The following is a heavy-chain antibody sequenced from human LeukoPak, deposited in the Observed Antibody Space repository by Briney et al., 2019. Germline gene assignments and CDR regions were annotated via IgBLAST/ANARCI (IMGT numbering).Heavy chain of an antibody. V-gene: IGHV4-30-4*01. J-gene: IGHJ3*02. CDR1: GGSISSGDYY. CDR2: IYYSGST. CDR3: ARDFIAAAGTDDAFDI. Sequence: SETLSLTCTDSGGSISSGDYYWSWIRQPPGKGLEWIGYIYYSGSTYYNPSLKSRVTISVDTSKNQFSLKLSSVTAADTAVYYCARDFIAAAGTDDAFDIWGQGTMVTVSS. D-gene: IGHD6-13*01.